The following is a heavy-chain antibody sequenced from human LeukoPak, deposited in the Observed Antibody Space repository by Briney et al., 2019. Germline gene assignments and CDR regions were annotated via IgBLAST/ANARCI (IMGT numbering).Heavy chain of an antibody. V-gene: IGHV1-46*01. Sequence: ASVKVSCKASEYTFINNYMHWVRQAPGQGLEWMGIINPGAGTTNYAQKFQGRVTMTRDTSTSIVYMELSSLRSEDTAVYYCAGETYCSGGACYSKPFDPWGQGTLVTVSS. D-gene: IGHD2-15*01. J-gene: IGHJ5*02. CDR1: EYTFINNY. CDR3: AGETYCSGGACYSKPFDP. CDR2: INPGAGTT.